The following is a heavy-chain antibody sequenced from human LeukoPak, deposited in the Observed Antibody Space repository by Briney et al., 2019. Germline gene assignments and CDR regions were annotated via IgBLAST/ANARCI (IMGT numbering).Heavy chain of an antibody. D-gene: IGHD3-9*01. J-gene: IGHJ4*02. CDR1: GYTFTSYG. V-gene: IGHV1-18*01. CDR3: ARDLRYFDWLLLDY. CDR2: ISAYNGNT. Sequence: ASVKVSCKASGYTFTSYGISWVRQAPGQGLEWMGWISAYNGNTNYAQKLQGRVTMTTDTSTSTAYMELRSLRSDDTAVYYCARDLRYFDWLLLDYWGQGTLVTVSS.